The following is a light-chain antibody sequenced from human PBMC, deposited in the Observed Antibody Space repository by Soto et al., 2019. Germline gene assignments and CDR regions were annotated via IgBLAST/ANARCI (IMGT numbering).Light chain of an antibody. Sequence: DIQMTQSPSSVSASVGDRVTITCRASQDISTYLAWYQQKPGKAPRLLIFAASSLQSGVPSRFSGSGSGTDFTLTISCLQSEDFATYYCQQYYSYPRTFGQGTKVDI. V-gene: IGKV1-12*01. CDR3: QQYYSYPRT. J-gene: IGKJ1*01. CDR2: AAS. CDR1: QDISTY.